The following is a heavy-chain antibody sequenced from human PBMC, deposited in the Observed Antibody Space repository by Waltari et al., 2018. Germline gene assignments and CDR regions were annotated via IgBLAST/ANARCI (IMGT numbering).Heavy chain of an antibody. Sequence: QVQLVQSGAEVKKPGASVKVSCKASGYTFTSSDINWVRLAAGQGLEWMGWMNPNSGNTGYAQKFQSRVTMTRNTSISTAYMELSSLRSEDTAVYYCASAVALAGFYAFWGQGTLVTVSS. V-gene: IGHV1-8*01. J-gene: IGHJ4*02. D-gene: IGHD6-19*01. CDR2: MNPNSGNT. CDR1: GYTFTSSD. CDR3: ASAVALAGFYAF.